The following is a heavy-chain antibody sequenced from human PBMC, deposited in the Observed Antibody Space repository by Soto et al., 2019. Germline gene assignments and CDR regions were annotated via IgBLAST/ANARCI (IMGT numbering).Heavy chain of an antibody. V-gene: IGHV1-69*12. CDR3: ASLTGMPYYFDY. CDR2: IIPIFRTP. Sequence: QVQLVQSGAEVKKPGSSVKVSCTASGGTFSNFGINWVRQAPGQGLEWMGGIIPIFRTPKYEQNFQGRVTITENESTNTSSMEVSSLRSEDTAVYFCASLTGMPYYFDYWGQGTLVTVSS. D-gene: IGHD3-9*01. J-gene: IGHJ4*02. CDR1: GGTFSNFG.